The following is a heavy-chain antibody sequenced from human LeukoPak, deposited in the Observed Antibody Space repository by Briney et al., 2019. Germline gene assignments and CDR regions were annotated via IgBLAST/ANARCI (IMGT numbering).Heavy chain of an antibody. D-gene: IGHD2-15*01. CDR1: GGSFSGYY. J-gene: IGHJ4*02. CDR2: ISTSGTT. V-gene: IGHV4-4*07. Sequence: SETLSLTCAVYGGSFSGYYWSWIRQPAGKGLEWIGRISTSGTTNYNPSLKSRVTMSVDTSKNQFSLRLSSVTAADTAVYYCAKEGRGSTPGYWGQGILVTVSS. CDR3: AKEGRGSTPGY.